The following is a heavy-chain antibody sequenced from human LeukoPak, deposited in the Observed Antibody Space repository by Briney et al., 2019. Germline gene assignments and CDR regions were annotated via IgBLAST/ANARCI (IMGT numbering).Heavy chain of an antibody. J-gene: IGHJ4*02. Sequence: GGSLRLSCAASGFTFSSYAMSWVRQAPGKGLEWVSAISGSGTSTYYADSVKGRFTISRDNSKNTLYLQMNSLRAEDTAVYYCARGDDYNRRSFDYWGQGTLVTVSS. D-gene: IGHD5-24*01. CDR2: ISGSGTST. CDR1: GFTFSSYA. V-gene: IGHV3-23*01. CDR3: ARGDDYNRRSFDY.